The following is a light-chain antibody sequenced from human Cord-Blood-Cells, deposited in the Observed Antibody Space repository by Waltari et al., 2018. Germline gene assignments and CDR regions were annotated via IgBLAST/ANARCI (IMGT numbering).Light chain of an antibody. CDR1: QSISIY. Sequence: DIQMTQSPSSLSASVGDRVTITCRASQSISIYLNWYQQKPGKAPKLLIYAASSLQSGVPSMFSGSGSGTDFTLTISSLQPEDFATYYCQQSYSTPMYSFGQGTKLEIK. CDR2: AAS. V-gene: IGKV1-39*01. CDR3: QQSYSTPMYS. J-gene: IGKJ2*03.